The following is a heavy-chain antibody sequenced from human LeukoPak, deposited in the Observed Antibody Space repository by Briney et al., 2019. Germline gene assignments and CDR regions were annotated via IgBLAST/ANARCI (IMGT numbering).Heavy chain of an antibody. D-gene: IGHD5-24*01. V-gene: IGHV4-34*01. Sequence: SETLSLTCAVYGGSFSGYYWSWIRQPPGKGLEWIGEINHSGSTNYNPSLKSRVTISVDTSKNQFSLKLSSVTAADTAVYYCARRLQRWLQTTTLFNYWGQGTLVTVSS. CDR1: GGSFSGYY. CDR3: ARRLQRWLQTTTLFNY. CDR2: INHSGST. J-gene: IGHJ4*02.